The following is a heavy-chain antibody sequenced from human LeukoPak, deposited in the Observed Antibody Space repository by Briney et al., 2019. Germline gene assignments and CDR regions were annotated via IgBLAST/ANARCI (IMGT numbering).Heavy chain of an antibody. Sequence: GASVKVSCKASGYTFTSYAMNWVRQAPGQGLEWMGWINTNTGNPTYAQGFTGRFVFSLDTSVSTAYLQISSLKAEDTAVYYCARVAWQWLVLGGFDPWGQGTLVTVSS. D-gene: IGHD6-19*01. CDR1: GYTFTSYA. J-gene: IGHJ5*02. V-gene: IGHV7-4-1*02. CDR3: ARVAWQWLVLGGFDP. CDR2: INTNTGNP.